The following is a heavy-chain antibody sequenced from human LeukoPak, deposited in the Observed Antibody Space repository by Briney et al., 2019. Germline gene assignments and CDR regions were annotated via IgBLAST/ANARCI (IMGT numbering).Heavy chain of an antibody. V-gene: IGHV3-23*01. CDR1: GFTFSIYA. CDR2: ISGSGGST. D-gene: IGHD2-15*01. CDR3: AKLGCSDGSCLRRDFDY. J-gene: IGHJ4*02. Sequence: GGSLRLSCAASGFTFSIYAMSWVRQAPGKGLEWGSAISGSGGSTYYSDSVKGRFSISRDNSKNTLYLQMNRLRAEETAVYYCAKLGCSDGSCLRRDFDYWGQGTLVTASS.